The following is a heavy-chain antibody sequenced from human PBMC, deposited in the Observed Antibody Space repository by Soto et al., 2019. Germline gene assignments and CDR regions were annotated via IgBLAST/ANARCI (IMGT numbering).Heavy chain of an antibody. V-gene: IGHV3-7*01. CDR2: IKQDGSEK. Sequence: EVQLVESGGGLVQPGGSLRLSCAASGFTFSSYWMSWVRQAPGKGLEWVANIKQDGSEKYYVDSVKGRFTISRDNAKNSLYLQMNSLIAEDTAVYYCARDVSTRTHCYFDYWGQGALVTVSS. CDR1: GFTFSSYW. J-gene: IGHJ4*02. D-gene: IGHD3-3*02. CDR3: ARDVSTRTHCYFDY.